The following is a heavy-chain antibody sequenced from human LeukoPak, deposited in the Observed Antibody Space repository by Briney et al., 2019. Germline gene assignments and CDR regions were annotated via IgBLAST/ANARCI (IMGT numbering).Heavy chain of an antibody. J-gene: IGHJ4*02. CDR2: TYFTSKWTG. Sequence: SQTLPLTCAISGDNVPSDSASWHWIRQSPSRGLEWLGRTYFTSKWTGDQAVSVRGRSTIKPDTSKNQFTLQLNSVSVEDTAVYYFGRRASWNSYFTLWGQGTLVMVSS. D-gene: IGHD1-7*01. V-gene: IGHV6-1*01. CDR1: GDNVPSDSAS. CDR3: GRRASWNSYFTL.